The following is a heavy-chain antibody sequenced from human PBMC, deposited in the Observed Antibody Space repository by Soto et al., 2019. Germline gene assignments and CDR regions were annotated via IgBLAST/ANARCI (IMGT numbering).Heavy chain of an antibody. J-gene: IGHJ4*02. V-gene: IGHV3-23*01. Sequence: VGSLRLSCAASGFTFCSYAMGCVRQGPGKGQEWVAVVRIGGGTHYADSVRGRFTISRDKSKNTLSLQMNSLTAEDTAVYFCAKRRGAGGHFDYWGQGAMVAVSS. D-gene: IGHD2-15*01. CDR3: AKRRGAGGHFDY. CDR2: VRIGGGT. CDR1: GFTFCSYA.